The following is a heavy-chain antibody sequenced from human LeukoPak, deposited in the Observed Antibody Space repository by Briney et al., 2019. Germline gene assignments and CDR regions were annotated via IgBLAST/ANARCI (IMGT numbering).Heavy chain of an antibody. Sequence: SQTLSLTCTVSGGSISSGDYYWSWIRQPPGKGLEWIGYIYYSGSTYYNPSLKSRVTIPVDTSKNQFSLKLSSVTAADTAVYYCARAERLLWFGELPADYYMDVWGKGTTVTVSS. CDR3: ARAERLLWFGELPADYYMDV. V-gene: IGHV4-30-4*08. CDR1: GGSISSGDYY. D-gene: IGHD3-10*01. CDR2: IYYSGST. J-gene: IGHJ6*03.